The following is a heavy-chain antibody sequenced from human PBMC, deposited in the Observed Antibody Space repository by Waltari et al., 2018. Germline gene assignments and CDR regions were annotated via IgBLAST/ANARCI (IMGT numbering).Heavy chain of an antibody. Sequence: EVQLVESGGGLVQPGGSLRLSCAASGFTFSSYWMSWVRQAPGKGLEWVANIKQDGSEKYYVDSVKGRFTISRDNAKNSLYLQMNSLRAEDTAVYYCARDPRYFDWVLSDYWGQGTLVTVSS. J-gene: IGHJ4*02. V-gene: IGHV3-7*01. CDR2: IKQDGSEK. CDR1: GFTFSSYW. D-gene: IGHD3-9*01. CDR3: ARDPRYFDWVLSDY.